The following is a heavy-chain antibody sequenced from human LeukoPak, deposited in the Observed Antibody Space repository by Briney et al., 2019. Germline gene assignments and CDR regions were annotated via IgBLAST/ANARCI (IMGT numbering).Heavy chain of an antibody. CDR2: IHPSGSST. CDR3: ARMDKDIAMVTNFLDH. D-gene: IGHD5-18*01. Sequence: GASVKISCKASGYTFTSHYMHWVRQAPGQGLEWMGVIHPSGSSTNYAQKFQGRVTMSKDTSTRTVYIELSSLRSEDTAVYYCARMDKDIAMVTNFLDHWGQGTLVTVSS. J-gene: IGHJ4*02. V-gene: IGHV1-46*01. CDR1: GYTFTSHY.